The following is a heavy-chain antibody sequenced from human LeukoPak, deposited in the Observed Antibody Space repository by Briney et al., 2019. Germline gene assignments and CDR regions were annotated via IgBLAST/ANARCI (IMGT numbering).Heavy chain of an antibody. CDR3: VGWGSDES. D-gene: IGHD3-10*01. V-gene: IGHV3-48*01. CDR2: ISSSSSTV. J-gene: IGHJ5*02. CDR1: GFTFRDYS. Sequence: PGGSLRLSCAGGFTFRDYSMNWIHQAPGKGLEWVSYISSSSSTVYYPDSVKGRFTISRDNAKRSLYLQMNSLRAEDTAVYYCVGWGSDESWGQGTLVTVSS.